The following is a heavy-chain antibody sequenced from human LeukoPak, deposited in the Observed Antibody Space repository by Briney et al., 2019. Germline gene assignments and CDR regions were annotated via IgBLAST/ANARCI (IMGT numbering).Heavy chain of an antibody. CDR2: ISGNGGRT. Sequence: PGGSVTLSCAVSVIWFSNFCMSWVRQAPGKGPEWVSCISGNGGRTDYAESVKGRFTISRDNSKNTVYLQMNSLRDEDTAAYYCAKDPNGDYVGTFDMWGRGTMVTVSS. J-gene: IGHJ3*02. CDR3: AKDPNGDYVGTFDM. D-gene: IGHD4-17*01. CDR1: VIWFSNFC. V-gene: IGHV3-23*01.